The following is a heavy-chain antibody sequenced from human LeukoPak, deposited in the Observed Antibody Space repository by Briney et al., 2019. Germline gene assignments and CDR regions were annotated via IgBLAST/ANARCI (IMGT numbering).Heavy chain of an antibody. CDR2: VHHNGSP. V-gene: IGHV4-39*01. J-gene: IGHJ3*02. D-gene: IGHD3-3*01. Sequence: SETLSLTCTVSGGSISSVSYYWGWIRQSPGKGLEWIGSVHHNGSPYYNPSLKSRVTISVDTSKNQFSLKLSSVTAADTAVYYCARGPPRYYDFWSGYYGDAFDIWGQGTMVTVSS. CDR3: ARGPPRYYDFWSGYYGDAFDI. CDR1: GGSISSVSYY.